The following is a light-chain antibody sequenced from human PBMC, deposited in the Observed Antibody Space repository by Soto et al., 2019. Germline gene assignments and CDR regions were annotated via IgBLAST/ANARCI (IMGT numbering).Light chain of an antibody. J-gene: IGKJ2*01. CDR3: QQSGT. CDR2: DAS. V-gene: IGKV3-11*01. Sequence: EIVLTQSPATLSLSPGERATLSCRASQSVSSYLAWYQQKPGQAPRLLIYDASNRATGIPARFSGSGSGTDFALTIISLEPEDFAVYYCQQSGTFGQGTKLEIK. CDR1: QSVSSY.